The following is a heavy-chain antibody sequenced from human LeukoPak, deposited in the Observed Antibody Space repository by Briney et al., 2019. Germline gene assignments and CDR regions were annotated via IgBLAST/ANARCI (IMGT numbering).Heavy chain of an antibody. J-gene: IGHJ2*01. CDR3: VRGLTSVATWLYL. CDR1: GYTFTGYL. D-gene: IGHD4-17*01. V-gene: IGHV1-2*02. Sequence: ASVKVSCKASGYTFTGYLMHWVRQAPGQGLEWMGWISPNSGDTKYAQKFQGRVTMTRDTSISTASMEVSRLRSDDTAVYYCVRGLTSVATWLYLWGRGTLVTVSS. CDR2: ISPNSGDT.